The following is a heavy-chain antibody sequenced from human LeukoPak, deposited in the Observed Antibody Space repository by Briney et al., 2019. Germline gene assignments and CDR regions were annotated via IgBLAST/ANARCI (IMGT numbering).Heavy chain of an antibody. CDR1: GFVFSTYG. CDR2: IWDDGSNQ. D-gene: IGHD3-22*01. CDR3: ARDGGYHDCSGYYHSYYFDY. Sequence: PGGSLRLSCAASGFVFSTYGMHWVRQAPGKGLEWVAVIWDDGSNQYYVDSVRGRFTISRDNSKNTLYLQMNSLRAEDTAVYYCARDGGYHDCSGYYHSYYFDYWGQGTLVTVSS. V-gene: IGHV3-33*01. J-gene: IGHJ4*02.